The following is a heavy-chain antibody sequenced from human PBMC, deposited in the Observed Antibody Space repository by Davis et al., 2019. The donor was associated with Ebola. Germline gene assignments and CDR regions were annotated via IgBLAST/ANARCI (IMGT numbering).Heavy chain of an antibody. CDR1: GGSISSSIYY. Sequence: SETLSLTCTVSGGSISSSIYYWGWIRQPPGKGLEWIGSIYYSGSTYYNPSLKSRVTISVDTSKNQFSLKLSSVTAADTAVYYCARNHLWFGELPHWYFDLWGRGTLVTVSS. CDR3: ARNHLWFGELPHWYFDL. J-gene: IGHJ2*01. D-gene: IGHD3-10*01. V-gene: IGHV4-39*07. CDR2: IYYSGST.